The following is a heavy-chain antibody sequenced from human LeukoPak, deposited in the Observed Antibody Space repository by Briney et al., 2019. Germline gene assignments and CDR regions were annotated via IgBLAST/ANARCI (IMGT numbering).Heavy chain of an antibody. CDR2: ISYDGSNK. D-gene: IGHD3-16*01. CDR3: AKDRGVGGVTRWDEYYFDY. V-gene: IGHV3-30-3*01. Sequence: GSLRLSCAASGFTFSSYAMHWVRQAPGKGLEWVAVISYDGSNKYYADSVKGRFTISRDNSKNTLYLQMNSLRAEDTAVYYCAKDRGVGGVTRWDEYYFDYWGQGTLVTVSS. CDR1: GFTFSSYA. J-gene: IGHJ4*02.